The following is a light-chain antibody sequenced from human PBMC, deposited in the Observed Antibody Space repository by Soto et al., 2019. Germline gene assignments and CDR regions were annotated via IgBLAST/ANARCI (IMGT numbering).Light chain of an antibody. Sequence: QSALTQPASVFGSPGQSITISCTGTSSDVGGYNFVSWYQQLPGKAPKLMIYEVTSRPSGVSNRFSGSKSGNTASLTISGLQAEDEADYYCSSYTSSSTKVFGAGTKVNVL. CDR1: SSDVGGYNF. J-gene: IGLJ1*01. CDR2: EVT. CDR3: SSYTSSSTKV. V-gene: IGLV2-14*03.